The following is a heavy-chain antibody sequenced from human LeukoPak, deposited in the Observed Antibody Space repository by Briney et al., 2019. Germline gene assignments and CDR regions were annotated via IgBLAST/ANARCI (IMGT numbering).Heavy chain of an antibody. Sequence: PSETLSLTCTVSGDSISSGNYYWSWIRQPAGKGLEWIGRIYTSGSTNYNPSLKSRVTISVDTSKNQFSLKLSSVTAADTAVYFCARARNYYDSSDYYYEGDAFDIWGQGTMVTVSS. D-gene: IGHD3-22*01. CDR3: ARARNYYDSSDYYYEGDAFDI. CDR2: IYTSGST. V-gene: IGHV4-61*02. J-gene: IGHJ3*02. CDR1: GDSISSGNYY.